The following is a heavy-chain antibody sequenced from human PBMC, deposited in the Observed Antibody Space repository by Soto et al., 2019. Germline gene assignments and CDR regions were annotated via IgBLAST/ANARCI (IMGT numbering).Heavy chain of an antibody. CDR2: IVVGSGNT. Sequence: GASVKVSCKASGFTFTSSAVQWVRQARGQRLEWIGWIVVGSGNTNYAQKFQERVTITRDMSTSTAYMELSSLRSEDTAVYYCAAETGYSSSWGYYYGMDVWGQGTTVTVSS. D-gene: IGHD6-13*01. J-gene: IGHJ6*02. V-gene: IGHV1-58*01. CDR3: AAETGYSSSWGYYYGMDV. CDR1: GFTFTSSA.